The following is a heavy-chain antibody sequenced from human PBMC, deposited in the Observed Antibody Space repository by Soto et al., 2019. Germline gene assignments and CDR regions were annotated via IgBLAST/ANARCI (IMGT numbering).Heavy chain of an antibody. CDR3: ARLRVGVNWYFDL. D-gene: IGHD2-21*01. J-gene: IGHJ2*01. CDR2: ISSSGSYI. V-gene: IGHV3-11*06. CDR1: GFTFSDYY. Sequence: QMQLVESGGDLVKPGGSLRLSCEDSGFTFSDYYMSWIRQVPGQGLEWLSFISSSGSYIKYSDSMRGRLTVSRDNGKNSLYLQMHSLRVEDTAVYYCARLRVGVNWYFDLWGRGTMVPVSA.